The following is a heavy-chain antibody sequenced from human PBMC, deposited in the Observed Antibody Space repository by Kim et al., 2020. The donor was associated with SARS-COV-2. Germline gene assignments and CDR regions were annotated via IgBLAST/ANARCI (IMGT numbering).Heavy chain of an antibody. V-gene: IGHV3-23*01. CDR2: IFDSGSSA. CDR3: GKYIGGTCRDYYFDY. Sequence: GGSLRLSCAVSGFTFSSYGMSWVRQAPGKGLEWVSGIFDSGSSANYIDSVKGRFTISRDNSKNTVYLQMNSLRVEDRAIYYCGKYIGGTCRDYYFDYWGQGTLVTVSS. J-gene: IGHJ4*02. D-gene: IGHD2-15*01. CDR1: GFTFSSYG.